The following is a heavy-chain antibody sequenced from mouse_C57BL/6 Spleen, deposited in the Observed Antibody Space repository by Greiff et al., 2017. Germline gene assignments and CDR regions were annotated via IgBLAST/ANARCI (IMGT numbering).Heavy chain of an antibody. J-gene: IGHJ4*01. CDR3: ARCAITTVVAPYYYAMDY. CDR2: INPSSGYT. CDR1: GYTFTSYT. V-gene: IGHV1-4*01. D-gene: IGHD1-1*01. Sequence: VQLKQSGAELARPGASVKMSCKASGYTFTSYTMHWVKQRPGQGLEWIGYINPSSGYTKYNQKFKDKATLTADKSSSTAYMQLSSLTSEDSAVYYCARCAITTVVAPYYYAMDYWGQGTSVTVSS.